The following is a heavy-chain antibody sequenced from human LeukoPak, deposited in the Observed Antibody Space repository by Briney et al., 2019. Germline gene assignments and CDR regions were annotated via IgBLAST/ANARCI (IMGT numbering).Heavy chain of an antibody. D-gene: IGHD3-3*01. CDR3: AKAPGYDFWSGYFVRDEGSGAFDI. Sequence: SVKVSCKASGGTFSSYAISWVRQAPGQGLEWMGGIIPIFGTANYAQKFQGRVTITADESTGTAYMELSSLRSEDTAVYYCAKAPGYDFWSGYFVRDEGSGAFDIWGQGTMVTVSS. CDR2: IIPIFGTA. CDR1: GGTFSSYA. J-gene: IGHJ3*02. V-gene: IGHV1-69*01.